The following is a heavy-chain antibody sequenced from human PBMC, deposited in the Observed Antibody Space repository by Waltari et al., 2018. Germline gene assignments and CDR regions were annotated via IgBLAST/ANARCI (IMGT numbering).Heavy chain of an antibody. J-gene: IGHJ6*02. CDR1: GFTFNNYA. Sequence: EVQLLESGGGLVQPGGSLRLSCDASGFTFNNYAMRGVRQAPGRGLEWVSASSGGGTSTFYADSVKGRFTISRDSSKNTLYLHMNSLRAEDTAIYYCTKRGSLYYYGMDVWGQGTTVTVSS. V-gene: IGHV3-23*01. CDR3: TKRGSLYYYGMDV. D-gene: IGHD3-10*01. CDR2: SSGGGTST.